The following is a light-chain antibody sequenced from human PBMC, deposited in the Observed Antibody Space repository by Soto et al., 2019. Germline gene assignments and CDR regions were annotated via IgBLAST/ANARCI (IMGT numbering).Light chain of an antibody. V-gene: IGKV3-20*01. J-gene: IGKJ5*01. CDR3: QQYGSSPIT. CDR2: DAS. Sequence: EIVLTQSPGTLSLSPGERATLSWRASQSVSSSYLAWYQQKPGQAPRLLIYDASNRATGIPARFSGSGSGTDFTLTISRLEPEDFAVYYCQQYGSSPITFGQGTRLDIK. CDR1: QSVSSSY.